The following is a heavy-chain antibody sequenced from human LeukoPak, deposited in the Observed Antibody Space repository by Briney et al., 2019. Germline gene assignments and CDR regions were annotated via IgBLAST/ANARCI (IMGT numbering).Heavy chain of an antibody. CDR2: IIPIFGTA. CDR3: ARDDSSGYPDY. D-gene: IGHD3-22*01. Sequence: ASVKVSCKASGGTFSSYAISWVRQAPGQGLEWMGRIIPIFGTANYAQKFQGRVTITTDESTSTAYMELSSLRSKDTAVYYCARDDSSGYPDYWGQGTLVTVSS. J-gene: IGHJ4*02. CDR1: GGTFSSYA. V-gene: IGHV1-69*05.